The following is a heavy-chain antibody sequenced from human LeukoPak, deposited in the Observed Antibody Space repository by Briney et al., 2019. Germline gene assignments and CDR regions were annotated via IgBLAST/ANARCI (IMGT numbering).Heavy chain of an antibody. V-gene: IGHV3-30*02. D-gene: IGHD5-18*01. CDR2: IRYDGSNK. CDR3: AREKPSPWIQHRNGMDV. Sequence: PGGSLRLSCAASGFTFSSYGMHWVRQAPGKGLEWVAFIRYDGSNKYYADSVKGRFTISRDNSKNTLYLQMNSLRAEDTAVYYCAREKPSPWIQHRNGMDVWGQGTTVTVSS. CDR1: GFTFSSYG. J-gene: IGHJ6*02.